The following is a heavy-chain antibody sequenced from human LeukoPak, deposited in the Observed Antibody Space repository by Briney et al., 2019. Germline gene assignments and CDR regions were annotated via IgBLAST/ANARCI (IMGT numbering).Heavy chain of an antibody. J-gene: IGHJ6*02. CDR3: AKSHDYSSSWYASLYYYYYYGMDV. CDR2: ISGSGGST. Sequence: GGSLRLSCAASGFTFSSYAMSWVRQAPGKGLEWVSAISGSGGSTYYADSVKGRFTISRDNSKNTLYLQMNSLRAEDTAVYYCAKSHDYSSSWYASLYYYYYYGMDVWGQGTTVTVSS. D-gene: IGHD6-13*01. CDR1: GFTFSSYA. V-gene: IGHV3-23*01.